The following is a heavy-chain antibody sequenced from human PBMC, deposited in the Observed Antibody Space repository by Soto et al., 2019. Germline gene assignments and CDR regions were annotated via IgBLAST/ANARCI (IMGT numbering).Heavy chain of an antibody. CDR1: GGTFSSYA. D-gene: IGHD3-22*01. CDR2: IIPTCVTA. J-gene: IGHJ6*02. V-gene: IGHV1-69*01. CDR3: ARVYYDSSGYPSYYYGMDV. Sequence: QVQLVQSGAEVKKPGSSVKVSCKASGGTFSSYAISWVRQAPGQGLERMGGIIPTCVTANYPQKFQGRVTITTDESTSTAYMELSSLRSEDTAVYYCARVYYDSSGYPSYYYGMDVWGRGTTVTVSS.